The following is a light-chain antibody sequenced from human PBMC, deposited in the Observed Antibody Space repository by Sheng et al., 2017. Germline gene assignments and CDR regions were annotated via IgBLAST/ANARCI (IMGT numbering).Light chain of an antibody. CDR1: SGSITSRY. Sequence: NFMLTQPHSVSESPGKTVTISCTRSSGSITSRYVQWYQQRPGNAPTTVIYEDYQRPSGVPDRFSASIDSSSNSASLTISGLRTEDEADYYCQSYDDSIRVFGGGTKLTVL. J-gene: IGLJ3*02. CDR3: QSYDDSIRV. V-gene: IGLV6-57*03. CDR2: EDY.